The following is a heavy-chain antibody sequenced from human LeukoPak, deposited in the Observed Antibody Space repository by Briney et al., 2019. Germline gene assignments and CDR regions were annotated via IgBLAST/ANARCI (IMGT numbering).Heavy chain of an antibody. J-gene: IGHJ6*03. Sequence: GASVKVSCKASGYTFTGSYIHWVRQAPGQGLEWMGWINPNNGATNYAQKFQGRVTMNRDTSITTVYMELRSLRYDDTAVYYCARGVYCSSSSCSGGLGYYFYFMDVWGKGTTVTVSS. CDR3: ARGVYCSSSSCSGGLGYYFYFMDV. V-gene: IGHV1-2*02. CDR2: INPNNGAT. CDR1: GYTFTGSY. D-gene: IGHD2-2*01.